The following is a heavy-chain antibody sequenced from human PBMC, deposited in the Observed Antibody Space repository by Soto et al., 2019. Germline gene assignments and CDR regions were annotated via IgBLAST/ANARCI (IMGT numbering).Heavy chain of an antibody. CDR2: IYSGGST. Sequence: PVGSLRLSFAASGFTVSSNYMSWVRQAPGKGLEWVSVIYSGGSTYYADSVKGRFTISRDNSKNTLYLQMNSLRAEDTAVYYCWCPNSRYYYSGRDGWGQGTKGTV. V-gene: IGHV3-53*01. CDR3: WCPNSRYYYSGRDG. J-gene: IGHJ6*02. D-gene: IGHD4-4*01. CDR1: GFTVSSNY.